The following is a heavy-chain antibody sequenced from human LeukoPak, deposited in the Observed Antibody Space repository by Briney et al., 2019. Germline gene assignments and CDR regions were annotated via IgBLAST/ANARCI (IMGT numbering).Heavy chain of an antibody. V-gene: IGHV1-69*05. Sequence: SVKVSCKASGGTFSSYAISWVRQAPGQGLEWMGRIIPIFGTANYAQKFQGRVTITTDESTSTAYMELSSLRSEDTAVYYCARDATADCSGGSCYSDYYYMDVWGKGTTVTVSS. CDR3: ARDATADCSGGSCYSDYYYMDV. J-gene: IGHJ6*03. CDR1: GGTFSSYA. CDR2: IIPIFGTA. D-gene: IGHD2-15*01.